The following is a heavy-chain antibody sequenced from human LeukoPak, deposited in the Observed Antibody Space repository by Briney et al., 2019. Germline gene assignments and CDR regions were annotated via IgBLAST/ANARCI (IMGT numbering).Heavy chain of an antibody. CDR1: GFTFSSYG. D-gene: IGHD2-15*01. J-gene: IGHJ4*02. V-gene: IGHV3-33*01. CDR3: ARDREGLDISQEGNEY. Sequence: GGSLRLSCAASGFTFSSYGMHWVRQAPGKGLEWVAVIWYDGSNKYYADSVKGRFTISRDNSKNTLYLQMNSLRAEDTAVYYCARDREGLDISQEGNEYWGQGTLVTVSS. CDR2: IWYDGSNK.